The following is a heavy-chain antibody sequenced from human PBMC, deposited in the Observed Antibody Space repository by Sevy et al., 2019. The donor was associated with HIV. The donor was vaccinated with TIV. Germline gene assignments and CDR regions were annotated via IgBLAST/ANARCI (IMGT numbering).Heavy chain of an antibody. D-gene: IGHD1-26*01. CDR3: ARGALRGCYGGPLDY. J-gene: IGHJ4*02. CDR1: GFTFSIYD. Sequence: GGYLRLSCAASGFTFSIYDMHCVRQATGKGLEWVSAINTVGDTYYPGSVKGRFTISRENAKNSLYLQMNSLRAGDTAVYYCARGALRGCYGGPLDYWGQGTPVLVSS. V-gene: IGHV3-13*01. CDR2: INTVGDT.